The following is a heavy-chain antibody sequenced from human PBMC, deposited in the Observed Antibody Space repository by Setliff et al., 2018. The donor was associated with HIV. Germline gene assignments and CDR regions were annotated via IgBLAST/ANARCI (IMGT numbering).Heavy chain of an antibody. CDR3: ARLGAEDFSDYDWVDY. CDR1: GGSFSGFY. J-gene: IGHJ4*02. V-gene: IGHV4-34*01. CDR2: INHSGDT. Sequence: SETLSLTCAVYGGSFSGFYWSWIRQPPGKGLEWIGEINHSGDTNYNPSLKSRVTISVDTSKNQFSLNLNSVTAADTAVYYCARLGAEDFSDYDWVDYWGQGTLVTVSS. D-gene: IGHD5-12*01.